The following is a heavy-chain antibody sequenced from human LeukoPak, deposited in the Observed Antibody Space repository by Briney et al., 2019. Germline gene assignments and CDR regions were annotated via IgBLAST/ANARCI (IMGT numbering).Heavy chain of an antibody. CDR1: GGTFSSYA. CDR3: ARDTIPYSSSWYFDY. D-gene: IGHD6-13*01. CDR2: IIPILGIA. Sequence: SVKVSCKASGGTFSSYAISWVRQAPGQGLEWMGRIIPILGIANYAQKFQGRVTITADKSTSTAYMELSSLRSEDTAVYYCARDTIPYSSSWYFDYWGQGTLVTVSS. V-gene: IGHV1-69*04. J-gene: IGHJ4*02.